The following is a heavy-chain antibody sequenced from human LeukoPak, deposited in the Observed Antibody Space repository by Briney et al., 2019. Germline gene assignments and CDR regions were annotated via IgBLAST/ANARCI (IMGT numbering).Heavy chain of an antibody. D-gene: IGHD6-13*01. CDR3: AKDAAGPEY. CDR2: ISAGGGST. CDR1: GLTFSDYS. V-gene: IGHV3-23*01. J-gene: IGHJ4*02. Sequence: GGSLRLSCAASGLTFSDYSMTWVRQAPGKGLFWISGISAGGGSTYYADSVKGRFTISRDNSRNTLYLQMNSLRVEDTAVYYCAKDAAGPEYWGQGTLVTVSS.